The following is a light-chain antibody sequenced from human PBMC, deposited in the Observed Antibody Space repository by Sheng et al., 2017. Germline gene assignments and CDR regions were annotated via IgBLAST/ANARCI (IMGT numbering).Light chain of an antibody. CDR1: QSLSSS. CDR3: QQYDNWGT. Sequence: VVLSQSPGTLSLSPGERVTLSCGASQSLSSSYVAWYQQNPGQAPRLLIYGASVRATGIPARFSGSGSGTAFTLTIRNVQSEDFAVYYCQQYDNWGTFGQGTKVEIK. J-gene: IGKJ1*01. CDR2: GAS. V-gene: IGKV3D-15*03.